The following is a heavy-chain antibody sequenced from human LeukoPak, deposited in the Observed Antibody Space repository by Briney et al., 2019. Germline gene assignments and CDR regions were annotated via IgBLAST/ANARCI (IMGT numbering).Heavy chain of an antibody. CDR2: IYPGDSHT. Sequence: ESLKISCKGSGYSFPNYWIGWVRQMPGKGLEWMGIIYPGDSHTRYSPSFQDQVTISVDKSISTAYLQWSSLKASDTAMYYCARGPYAYTSSATLGSYNWFDPWGQGSLVTVSS. CDR3: ARGPYAYTSSATLGSYNWFDP. D-gene: IGHD2-2*02. CDR1: GYSFPNYW. J-gene: IGHJ5*02. V-gene: IGHV5-51*01.